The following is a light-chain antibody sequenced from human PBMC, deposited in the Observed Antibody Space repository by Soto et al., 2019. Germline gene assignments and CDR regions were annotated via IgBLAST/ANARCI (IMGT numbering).Light chain of an antibody. CDR1: QSVNSN. CDR3: QQYNDWPLT. CDR2: GAS. Sequence: EKVMTQSPATLSVSPGERATLSCRASQSVNSNLAWYQQKPGQAPRLLLYGASTRATGLPARFSGSASGTEFTLTISILQSEDSAVYYCQQYNDWPLTFGGGTKVEIK. J-gene: IGKJ4*01. V-gene: IGKV3-15*01.